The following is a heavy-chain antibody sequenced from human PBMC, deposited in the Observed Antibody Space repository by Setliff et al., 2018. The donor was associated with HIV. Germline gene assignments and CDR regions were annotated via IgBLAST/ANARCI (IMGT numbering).Heavy chain of an antibody. J-gene: IGHJ6*02. CDR3: ASAYCSSTGCYVRWGNGMDV. Sequence: ASVKVSCKASGYTFTSYYMHWVRQAPGQGLEWMGIINPSGGSTSYAQKFQGRVTMTRDTSTSTVYMELSSLRSEDTAVYYCASAYCSSTGCYVRWGNGMDVWGQGTTVTVSS. D-gene: IGHD2-2*01. CDR2: INPSGGST. V-gene: IGHV1-46*01. CDR1: GYTFTSYY.